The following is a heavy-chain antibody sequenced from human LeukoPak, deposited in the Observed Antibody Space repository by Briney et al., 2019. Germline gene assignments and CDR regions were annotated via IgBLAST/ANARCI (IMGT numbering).Heavy chain of an antibody. D-gene: IGHD3-22*01. V-gene: IGHV4-4*07. Sequence: SETLSLTCTVSGGSMSRYYWSWIRQPAGKGLEWVGRVYTRGSTNYSPSFKSRVTMSIDTSKSQFSLELSSVSAADTAVYYCARGNYDTPFDSWGQGTLVTVSS. CDR2: VYTRGST. CDR1: GGSMSRYY. CDR3: ARGNYDTPFDS. J-gene: IGHJ4*02.